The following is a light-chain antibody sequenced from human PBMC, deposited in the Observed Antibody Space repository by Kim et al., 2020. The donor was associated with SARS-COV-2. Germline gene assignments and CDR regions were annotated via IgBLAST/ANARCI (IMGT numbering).Light chain of an antibody. Sequence: GSPGEGATRSCRACQSVSSNLAWYQQKPGQAPRLLMYGASTRATGTSPRFSGSGSGTEFTLTISSLQSEDFAVYYCQQYSNWPGTFGQGTKVDIK. CDR2: GAS. V-gene: IGKV3-15*01. J-gene: IGKJ1*01. CDR3: QQYSNWPGT. CDR1: QSVSSN.